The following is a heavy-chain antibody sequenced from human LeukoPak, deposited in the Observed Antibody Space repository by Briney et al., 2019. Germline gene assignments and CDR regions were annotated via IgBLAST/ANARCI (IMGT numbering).Heavy chain of an antibody. CDR2: MNPSSGNT. Sequence: ASVTVSCKASGYTFTSYDVNWVRQATGQGLEWMGWMNPSSGNTGFGQKFQGRVSLTRDTSTSTAYMELSSLRSDDTAVYYCTRGPSGYGLGWFDPWGQGILVTVSS. CDR1: GYTFTSYD. V-gene: IGHV1-8*01. J-gene: IGHJ5*02. CDR3: TRGPSGYGLGWFDP. D-gene: IGHD5-12*01.